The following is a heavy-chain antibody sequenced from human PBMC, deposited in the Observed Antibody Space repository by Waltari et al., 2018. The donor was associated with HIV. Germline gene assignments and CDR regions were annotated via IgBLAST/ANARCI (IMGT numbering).Heavy chain of an antibody. J-gene: IGHJ6*02. CDR1: GFTFSRHA. D-gene: IGHD2-21*01. CDR2: ISGSGGST. Sequence: EVQLLESGGGLVQPGGSLSLSCAASGFTFSRHAIRGVRQAPGKGLGWVSAISGSGGSTYYADSVKGRFTISRDNSKNTLYLQMNSLRAEDTAVYYCAKGCGSGYYYYGMDVWGQGTTVTVSS. V-gene: IGHV3-23*01. CDR3: AKGCGSGYYYYGMDV.